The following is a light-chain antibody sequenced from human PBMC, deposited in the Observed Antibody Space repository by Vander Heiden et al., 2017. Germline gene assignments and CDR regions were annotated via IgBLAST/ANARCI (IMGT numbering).Light chain of an antibody. CDR2: KAR. J-gene: IGLJ3*02. CDR3: HSAERSGTYEV. CDR1: ALPKQS. Sequence: SYELTQPPSVSVSPGPTARITCSGDALPKQSEYWYQQKPGKAPVLVTEKARERPSGIPERFSGSISVTTVTLTISGVQAEDEADYYCHSAERSGTYEVFGGGTKLTVL. V-gene: IGLV3-25*03.